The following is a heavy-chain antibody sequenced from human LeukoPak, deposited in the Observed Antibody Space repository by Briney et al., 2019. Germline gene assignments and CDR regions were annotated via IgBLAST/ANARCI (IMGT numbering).Heavy chain of an antibody. D-gene: IGHD3-22*01. Sequence: EGSLRLSCAASGFTFSSYSMNWVRQAPGKGLEWVSSISSSSSYIYYADSVKGRFTISRDNAKNSLYLQMNSLRAEDTAVYYCARDPYSSGYSDYWGQGTLVTVSS. V-gene: IGHV3-21*01. CDR1: GFTFSSYS. CDR3: ARDPYSSGYSDY. CDR2: ISSSSSYI. J-gene: IGHJ4*02.